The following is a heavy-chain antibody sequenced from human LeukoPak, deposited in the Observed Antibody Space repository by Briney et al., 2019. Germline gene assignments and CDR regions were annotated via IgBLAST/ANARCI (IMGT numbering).Heavy chain of an antibody. D-gene: IGHD3-3*01. J-gene: IGHJ3*02. CDR2: IDARSGIT. CDR1: GFTFTTFG. Sequence: GGSLRLSCAASGFTFTTFGFNWVRQAPGKVPEWVSYIDARSGITYYADSVQGRFTISRDNAQESVFLQMNSLRADDTAVYYCARTYDFGRGPPGDAFDNWGPGTLVTVSS. V-gene: IGHV3-48*01. CDR3: ARTYDFGRGPPGDAFDN.